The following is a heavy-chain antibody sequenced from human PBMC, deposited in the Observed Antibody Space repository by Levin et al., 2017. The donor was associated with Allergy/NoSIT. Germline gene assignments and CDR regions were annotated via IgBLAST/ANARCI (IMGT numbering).Heavy chain of an antibody. J-gene: IGHJ4*02. Sequence: GSLRLSCAVYGGSFSGYYWSWIRQPPGKGLEWIGEINHSGSTNYNPSLKSRVTISVDTSKNQFSLKLSSVTAADTAVYYCARVSGYSGSYYSYWGQGTLVTVSS. CDR1: GGSFSGYY. CDR3: ARVSGYSGSYYSY. CDR2: INHSGST. D-gene: IGHD1-26*01. V-gene: IGHV4-34*01.